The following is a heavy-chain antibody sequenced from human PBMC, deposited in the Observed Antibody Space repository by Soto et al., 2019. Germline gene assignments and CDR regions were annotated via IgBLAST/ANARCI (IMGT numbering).Heavy chain of an antibody. Sequence: GGSLRLSCAASGFTVSSNFMSWVRQAPGKGLEWVSVIYSGGSTYYADSVKGRFTISRDNSKNMLYLQMNSLRAEDTAVYYCAGSSYSPYYYYGMDVWGQGTTVTVSS. CDR1: GFTVSSNF. CDR3: AGSSYSPYYYYGMDV. D-gene: IGHD4-4*01. V-gene: IGHV3-53*01. CDR2: IYSGGST. J-gene: IGHJ6*02.